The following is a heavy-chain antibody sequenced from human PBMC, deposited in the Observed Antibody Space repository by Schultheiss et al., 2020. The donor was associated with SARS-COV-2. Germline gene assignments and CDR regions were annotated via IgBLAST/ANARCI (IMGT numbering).Heavy chain of an antibody. D-gene: IGHD5-24*01. V-gene: IGHV4-61*08. CDR2: IYYSGST. Sequence: SETLSLTCTVSGGSISSGGYYWSWIRQPPGKGLEWIGYIYYSGSTYYNPSLKSRVTISVDTSKNQFSLKLSSVTAADTAVYYCASRRWPRGFDYWGQGTLVTVSS. CDR3: ASRRWPRGFDY. J-gene: IGHJ4*02. CDR1: GGSISSGGYY.